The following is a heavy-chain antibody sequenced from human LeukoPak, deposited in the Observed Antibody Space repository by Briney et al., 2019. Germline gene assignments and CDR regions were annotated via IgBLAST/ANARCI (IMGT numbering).Heavy chain of an antibody. Sequence: ASVKVSFKASGGTFSSYAISWVRQAPGQGLEWMGRIIPILGIANYAQKFQGRVTITADKSTSTAYMELSSLRSEDTAVYYCARERAYYYGSGSYHNFDYWGQGTLVTVSS. CDR2: IIPILGIA. J-gene: IGHJ4*02. CDR3: ARERAYYYGSGSYHNFDY. V-gene: IGHV1-69*04. CDR1: GGTFSSYA. D-gene: IGHD3-10*01.